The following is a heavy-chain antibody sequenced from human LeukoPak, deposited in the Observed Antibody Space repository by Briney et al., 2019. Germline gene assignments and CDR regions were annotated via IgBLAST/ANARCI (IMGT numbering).Heavy chain of an antibody. Sequence: SETLSLTCAVYGGSFSGYYWSWIRQPPGKGLEWIGEINHSGSTNYNPSLKSRVTISVDTSKNQFSLKLSSVTAADTAVYYCARGRSYYDFWSGYLRRSWFDPWGQGTLVTVSS. CDR2: INHSGST. CDR1: GGSFSGYY. V-gene: IGHV4-34*01. D-gene: IGHD3-3*01. CDR3: ARGRSYYDFWSGYLRRSWFDP. J-gene: IGHJ5*02.